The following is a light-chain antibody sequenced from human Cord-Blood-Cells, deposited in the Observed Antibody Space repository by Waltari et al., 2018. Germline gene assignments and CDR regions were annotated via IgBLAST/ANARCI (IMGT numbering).Light chain of an antibody. CDR2: EGS. V-gene: IGLV2-23*01. Sequence: QSALTQPASVSGSTGQSITTSCTGTSSDVGSYNLFSWYQQHPGKAPKLMIYEGSKRPSGVSNRFSGSKSGNTASLTISGLQAEDEADYYCCSYAGSSTWVFGGGTKLTVL. CDR1: SSDVGSYNL. CDR3: CSYAGSSTWV. J-gene: IGLJ3*02.